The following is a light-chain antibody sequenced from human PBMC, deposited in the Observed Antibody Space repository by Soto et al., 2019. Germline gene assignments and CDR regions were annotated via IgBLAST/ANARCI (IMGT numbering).Light chain of an antibody. CDR2: EGS. J-gene: IGLJ2*01. CDR1: SSDVGSYNL. Sequence: QSALTQPASVSGSPGQSITISCTGTSSDVGSYNLVSWYQQHPVKAPKLMIYEGSQRPSGVSNRFSGSKSGNTASLTISGLQAEDEADYYCCSYAGSSTVVFGGGTKLTVL. V-gene: IGLV2-23*01. CDR3: CSYAGSSTVV.